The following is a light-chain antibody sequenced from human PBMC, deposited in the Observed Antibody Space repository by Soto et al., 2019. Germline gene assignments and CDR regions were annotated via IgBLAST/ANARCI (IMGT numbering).Light chain of an antibody. CDR2: DAS. J-gene: IGKJ5*01. Sequence: EIVLTQSPATLSLSPGERATLYCRASQSVSRYLAWYQQKPGQAPRLLIYDASNRATGTPARFSGSGSGTDFTLTINSLEPEDFAVYYCQQRSNWPLITFGQGTRLEIK. CDR3: QQRSNWPLIT. V-gene: IGKV3-11*01. CDR1: QSVSRY.